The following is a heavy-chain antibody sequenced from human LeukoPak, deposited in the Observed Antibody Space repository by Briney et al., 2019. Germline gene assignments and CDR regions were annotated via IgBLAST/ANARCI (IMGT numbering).Heavy chain of an antibody. CDR1: GFTVSSNY. D-gene: IGHD3-9*01. CDR3: ASVFYDILTGYYPRENDAFDI. CDR2: IYSGGST. J-gene: IGHJ3*02. V-gene: IGHV3-53*01. Sequence: GGSLRLSCEASGFTVSSNYMSWVRQAPGKGLEWVSVIYSGGSTYYADSVKGRFTISRDNSKNTLYLQMNSLRAEDTAVYYCASVFYDILTGYYPRENDAFDIWGQGTMVTVSS.